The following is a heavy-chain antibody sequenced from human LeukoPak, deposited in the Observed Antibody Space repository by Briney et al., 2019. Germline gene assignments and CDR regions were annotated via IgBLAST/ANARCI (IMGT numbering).Heavy chain of an antibody. V-gene: IGHV3-43*02. CDR2: ISGDGGST. CDR1: GFIFDDYA. Sequence: GGPLRLSCAASGFIFDDYAMHWVRQGPAKGLEWVALISGDGGSTYYADSVKGRFTISRDNGKNFLYLQMKSLRTEDTALYYCAKDSDSQGDVWGQGTTVTVSS. D-gene: IGHD2-21*02. J-gene: IGHJ6*02. CDR3: AKDSDSQGDV.